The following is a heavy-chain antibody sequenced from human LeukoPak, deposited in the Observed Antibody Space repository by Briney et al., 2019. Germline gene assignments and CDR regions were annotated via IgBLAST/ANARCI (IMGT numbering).Heavy chain of an antibody. CDR1: GLSLCIFA. V-gene: IGHV3-23*01. D-gene: IGHD1-26*01. CDR3: SNGLLRAVGVDNYYYFYLDV. J-gene: IGHJ6*03. CDR2: INGGGNTT. Sequence: PGGSLRLSLSLSGLSLCIFAGGAGRQSPGKGLEWLSTINGGGNTTFYSDSVKGRFTISRDNSNSTLFLHHVNLRADASAKYYCSNGLLRAVGVDNYYYFYLDVWGRGTAVTVSS.